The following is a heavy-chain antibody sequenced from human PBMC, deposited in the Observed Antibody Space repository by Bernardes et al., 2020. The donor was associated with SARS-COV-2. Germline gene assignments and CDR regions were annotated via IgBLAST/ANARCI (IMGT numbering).Heavy chain of an antibody. CDR3: AKPEIYNGYEN. D-gene: IGHD5-12*01. J-gene: IGHJ4*02. Sequence: GGFLKTPRDAPGYSLTRHWIARVRPIPGKGPEWMGTIYRCDSDPIHSPSFEGQVTISADKSISTAYRQWSSLKASDTAICYSAKPEIYNGYENWSQGTLVTVSS. CDR1: GYSLTRHW. V-gene: IGHV5-51*01. CDR2: IYRCDSDP.